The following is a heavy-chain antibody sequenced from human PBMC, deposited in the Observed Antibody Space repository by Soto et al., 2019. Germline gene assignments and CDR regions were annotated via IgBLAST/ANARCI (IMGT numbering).Heavy chain of an antibody. J-gene: IGHJ4*02. Sequence: SETLSLTCAVYGGSFSGYYWTWIRQPPGTGLEGVGAIYYSGSTYYNPCLKSRVTISVDTSKHQSSLKLSSVTAADTAVYYCAGTRAVYFDYWGQGTLVT. CDR3: AGTRAVYFDY. D-gene: IGHD4-17*01. CDR2: IYYSGST. V-gene: IGHV4-34*01. CDR1: GGSFSGYY.